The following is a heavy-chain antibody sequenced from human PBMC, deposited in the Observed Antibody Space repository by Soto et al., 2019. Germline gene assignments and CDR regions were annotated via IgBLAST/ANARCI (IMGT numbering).Heavy chain of an antibody. J-gene: IGHJ6*02. CDR3: ARVEVRGVPYYGMDV. V-gene: IGHV1-2*04. CDR1: GYTFTGYY. Sequence: ASVKVSCKASGYTFTGYYMHWVRQAPGQGLEWMGWINPNSGGTNYAQKFQGWVTMTRDTSISTAYMELSRLRSDDTAVYYCARVEVRGVPYYGMDVWGQGTTVTVCS. CDR2: INPNSGGT. D-gene: IGHD3-10*01.